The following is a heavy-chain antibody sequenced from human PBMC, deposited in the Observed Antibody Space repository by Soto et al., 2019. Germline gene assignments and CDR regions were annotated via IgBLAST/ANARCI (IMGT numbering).Heavy chain of an antibody. CDR3: AKARTGDYYYYYMDV. D-gene: IGHD1-1*01. J-gene: IGHJ6*03. CDR1: GFTFSSYA. V-gene: IGHV3-23*01. Sequence: GGSLRLSCAASGFTFSSYAMSWVRQAPGKGLEWVSAISGSGGSTYYADSVKGRFTISRDNSKNTLYLQMNSLRAEDTAVYYCAKARTGDYYYYYMDVWGKGTTVTVSS. CDR2: ISGSGGST.